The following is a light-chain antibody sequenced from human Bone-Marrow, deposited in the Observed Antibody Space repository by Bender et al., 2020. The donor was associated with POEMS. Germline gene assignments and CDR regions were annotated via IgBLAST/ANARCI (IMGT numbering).Light chain of an antibody. Sequence: QSALTQPPSASGSRGQSVTISCTGTSSDVGRYKYVSWYQQHPGKAPKLMIYDGSQRPSGVPDRFSGSESGNTASLTVSGLQAEDEADYFCSSYGGSDNFVLFGGGTKLTVL. CDR1: SSDVGRYKY. CDR3: SSYGGSDNFVL. CDR2: DGS. J-gene: IGLJ2*01. V-gene: IGLV2-8*01.